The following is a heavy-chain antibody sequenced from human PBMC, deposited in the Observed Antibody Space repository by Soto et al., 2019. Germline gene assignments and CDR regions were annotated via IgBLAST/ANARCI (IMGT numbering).Heavy chain of an antibody. CDR1: GGSISSSSYY. CDR2: IFYSGST. J-gene: IGHJ6*02. Sequence: QLQLQESGPGLVKPSETLSLTCTVSGGSISSSSYYWGWIRQPPGKGLEWIGSIFYSGSTYYNPSLKSRVTLSGDTSKHQFSLKLTSVPAADTAVYYCACIFSGGYSYGFYYDGMDVWGQGTTVTVSS. CDR3: ACIFSGGYSYGFYYDGMDV. D-gene: IGHD5-18*01. V-gene: IGHV4-39*01.